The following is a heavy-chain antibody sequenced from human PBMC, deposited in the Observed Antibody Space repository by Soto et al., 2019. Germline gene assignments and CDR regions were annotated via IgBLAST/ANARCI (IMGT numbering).Heavy chain of an antibody. V-gene: IGHV6-1*01. CDR2: TYYRSKWYN. Sequence: SQTLSLTCAISGDSVSSNSAAWNWIRQSPSRGLEWLGRTYYRSKWYNDYAVSVKCRITINPDTSKNQFSLQLNSVTPEDTAVYYCARDTYSSGRYYYYYYGMDVWGQGTTVTVSS. D-gene: IGHD6-19*01. CDR3: ARDTYSSGRYYYYYYGMDV. J-gene: IGHJ6*02. CDR1: GDSVSSNSAA.